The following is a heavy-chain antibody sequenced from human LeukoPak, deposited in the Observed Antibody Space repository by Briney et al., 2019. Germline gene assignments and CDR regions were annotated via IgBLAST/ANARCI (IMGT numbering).Heavy chain of an antibody. V-gene: IGHV3-23*01. J-gene: IGHJ5*02. CDR2: ISASGGDT. CDR1: GFSFSTYS. CDR3: AKDVRRCNGGCT. D-gene: IGHD2-15*01. Sequence: GGSLRLSCAASGFSFSTYSFSWVRQAPGKGLEWVSGISASGGDTFYADSVKGRFTISRDNSKNTLSLQMSSLRVEDTAMYYCAKDVRRCNGGCTWGQGTLVTVSS.